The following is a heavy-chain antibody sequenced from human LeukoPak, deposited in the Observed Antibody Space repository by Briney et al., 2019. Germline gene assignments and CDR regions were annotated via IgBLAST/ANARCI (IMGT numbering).Heavy chain of an antibody. D-gene: IGHD6-13*01. J-gene: IGHJ6*03. CDR1: GFTFRNYA. CDR3: AKDGGVAAVGYHYYMDV. CDR2: ISGYGDST. V-gene: IGHV3-23*01. Sequence: PGGSLRLSCTASGFTFRNYAMTWVRQAPGKGPEWVSTISGYGDSTFYADSVKGRFTISRDSSKDTLSVQMNSLRAEDTAVYYCAKDGGVAAVGYHYYMDVWGKGTTVTVSS.